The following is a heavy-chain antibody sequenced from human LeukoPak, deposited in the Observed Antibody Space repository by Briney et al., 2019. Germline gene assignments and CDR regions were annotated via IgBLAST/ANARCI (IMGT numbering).Heavy chain of an antibody. CDR1: GGSISSGDYY. CDR2: IYYSGST. Sequence: SETLSLTCTVSGGSISSGDYYWSWIRQPPGKGLEWIGYIYYSGSTYYNPSLKSRVTISVDTSKNQFSLKLSSVTAADTAVYYCARRAYSSGWYSRVGYYFDYWGQGTLVTVSS. CDR3: ARRAYSSGWYSRVGYYFDY. D-gene: IGHD6-19*01. J-gene: IGHJ4*02. V-gene: IGHV4-30-4*01.